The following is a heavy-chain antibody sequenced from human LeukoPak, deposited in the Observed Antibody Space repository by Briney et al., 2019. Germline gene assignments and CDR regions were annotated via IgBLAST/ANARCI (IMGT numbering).Heavy chain of an antibody. CDR3: ALTGGHYYHFDA. CDR1: GFTFSSYA. CDR2: ISYDGSNK. D-gene: IGHD3-22*01. Sequence: PGRSLRLSCAASGFTFSSYAMHWVRQAPGKGLEWVAVISYDGSNKYYAESVKGRFTISRDNSKNTLYLQMNSPRAEDTATYYCALTGGHYYHFDAWGQGTLVTVSS. J-gene: IGHJ4*02. V-gene: IGHV3-30-3*01.